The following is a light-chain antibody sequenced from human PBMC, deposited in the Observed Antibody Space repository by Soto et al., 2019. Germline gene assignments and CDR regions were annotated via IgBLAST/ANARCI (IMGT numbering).Light chain of an antibody. CDR3: QQYCSSPPYT. CDR2: GAS. CDR1: QSVRTSY. V-gene: IGKV3-20*01. J-gene: IGKJ2*01. Sequence: EIVLTQSPGTLSLSPGERATLSCRASQSVRTSYLAWYQQIPGQAPRLLIYGASSRATGIPDRFSGSGSGTDFSLTISRLEPEDFAVYYCQQYCSSPPYTFGQGTKLEIK.